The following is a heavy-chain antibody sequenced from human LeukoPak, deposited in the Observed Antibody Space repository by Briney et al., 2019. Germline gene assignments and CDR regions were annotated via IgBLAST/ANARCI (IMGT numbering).Heavy chain of an antibody. CDR3: ASWIPDNWFDP. V-gene: IGHV3-21*01. CDR2: ISSSSSYI. CDR1: GFTFSSYS. Sequence: GSLRLSCAASGFTFSSYSMNWVRQAPGKGLEWVSSISSSSSYIYYADSVKGRFTISRDNAKNSLYLQMNSLRAEDTAVYYCASWIPDNWFDPWGQGTLVTVSS. J-gene: IGHJ5*02. D-gene: IGHD5-18*01.